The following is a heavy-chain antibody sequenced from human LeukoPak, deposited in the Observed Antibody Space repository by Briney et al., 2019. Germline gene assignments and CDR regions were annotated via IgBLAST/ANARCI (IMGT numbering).Heavy chain of an antibody. V-gene: IGHV1-24*01. Sequence: GASVKVSCKVSGYTLTELSMHWVRQAPGKGLEWMGGFDPEDGETIYAQKFQGRVTMTEDTSTDTAYMELSSLRSEDTAVYYCATVGSITIFEVVDYWGQGTLVTVSS. J-gene: IGHJ4*02. CDR2: FDPEDGET. D-gene: IGHD3-3*01. CDR3: ATVGSITIFEVVDY. CDR1: GYTLTELS.